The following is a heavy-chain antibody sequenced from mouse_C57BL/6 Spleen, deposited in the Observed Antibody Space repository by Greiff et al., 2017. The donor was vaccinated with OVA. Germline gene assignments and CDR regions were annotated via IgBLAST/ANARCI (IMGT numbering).Heavy chain of an antibody. V-gene: IGHV1-26*01. CDR3: ARSGSRGYFDV. CDR2: INPNNGGT. D-gene: IGHD3-1*01. J-gene: IGHJ1*03. CDR1: GYTFTDYY. Sequence: EVQLQQSGPELVKPGASVKISCKASGYTFTDYYMNWVKQSHGKSLEWIGDINPNNGGTSYNQKFKGKATLTVDKSYSTAYMELRSLTSEDSAVYYCARSGSRGYFDVWGTGTTVTVSS.